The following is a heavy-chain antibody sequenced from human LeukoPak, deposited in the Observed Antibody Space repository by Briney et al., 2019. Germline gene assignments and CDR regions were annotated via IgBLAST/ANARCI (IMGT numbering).Heavy chain of an antibody. CDR3: AQDPPYYYDSSGYYPDY. V-gene: IGHV3-9*01. CDR1: GFTFDDYA. D-gene: IGHD3-22*01. J-gene: IGHJ4*02. CDR2: ISWNSGSI. Sequence: GRSLRLSCAASGFTFDDYAMHWVRQAPGKGLEWVSGISWNSGSIGYADSVKGRFTISRDNAKNSLYLQMNSLRTEDTALYYCAQDPPYYYDSSGYYPDYWGQGTLVTVSS.